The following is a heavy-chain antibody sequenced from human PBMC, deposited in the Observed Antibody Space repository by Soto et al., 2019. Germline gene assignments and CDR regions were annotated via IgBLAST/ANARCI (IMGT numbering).Heavy chain of an antibody. J-gene: IGHJ5*02. Sequence: SETLSLTCAVYGGSFSGYYWSWIRQPPGKGLEWIGEINHSGSTNYNPSLKSRVTISVDTSKNQFSLKLSSVTAADTAVYYCARRTNDKLGWFDPWGQGTLVTVSS. CDR2: INHSGST. D-gene: IGHD2-8*01. CDR3: ARRTNDKLGWFDP. V-gene: IGHV4-34*01. CDR1: GGSFSGYY.